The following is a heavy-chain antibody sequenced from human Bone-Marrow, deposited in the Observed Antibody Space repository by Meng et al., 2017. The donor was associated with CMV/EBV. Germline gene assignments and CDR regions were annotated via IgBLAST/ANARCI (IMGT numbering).Heavy chain of an antibody. CDR3: ARDHYYDSSGYYNSDY. D-gene: IGHD3-22*01. CDR2: INPNSGGT. Sequence: ASVKVSCKASGYTFTGYYMHWVRQAPGQGLEWMGWINPNSGGTNYAQKFQGRVTMTRDTSISTAYMELSRLRSDDTAVYYCARDHYYDSSGYYNSDYWGQGTLVTVSS. V-gene: IGHV1-2*02. CDR1: GYTFTGYY. J-gene: IGHJ4*02.